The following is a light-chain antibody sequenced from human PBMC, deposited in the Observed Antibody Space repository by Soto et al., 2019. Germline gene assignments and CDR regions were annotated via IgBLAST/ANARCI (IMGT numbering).Light chain of an antibody. CDR1: QSVSSY. CDR2: AAS. J-gene: IGKJ1*01. Sequence: EIVLTQSPATLSLSPGERATLSCRASQSVSSYLAWYQQKPGQAPRLLIYAASNRATGIPARFSGSGSGTDFALTISSLEPEDFAVYYCQQRSNWTPSWTFGQGTKVEIK. V-gene: IGKV3-11*01. CDR3: QQRSNWTPSWT.